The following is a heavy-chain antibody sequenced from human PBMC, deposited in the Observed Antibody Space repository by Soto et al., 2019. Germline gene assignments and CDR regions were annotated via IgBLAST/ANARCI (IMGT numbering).Heavy chain of an antibody. Sequence: ASVKVSCKASGGAFSKNTISWVRQAPGQGLEWMGGIMPVFGRPNYAQKFQGRVTITADEYTRTAYMELSRLKSDDTAVYYCARQFDYDTSGYYYAYWGQGTQVTVSS. V-gene: IGHV1-69*13. CDR3: ARQFDYDTSGYYYAY. CDR2: IMPVFGRP. J-gene: IGHJ4*02. CDR1: GGAFSKNT. D-gene: IGHD3-22*01.